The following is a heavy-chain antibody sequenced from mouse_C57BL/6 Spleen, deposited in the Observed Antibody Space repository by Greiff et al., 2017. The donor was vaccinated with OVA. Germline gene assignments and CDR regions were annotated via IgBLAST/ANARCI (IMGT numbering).Heavy chain of an antibody. V-gene: IGHV1-47*01. D-gene: IGHD4-1*01. CDR1: GYTFTTYP. Sequence: VMLVESGAELVKPGASVKMSCKASGYTFTTYPIEWMKQNHGKSLEWIGNFHPYNDDTKYNEKFKGKATLTVEKSSSTVYLELSRLTSDDSAVYYCARSRATKLGYFDYWGQGTTLTVSS. CDR3: ARSRATKLGYFDY. J-gene: IGHJ2*01. CDR2: FHPYNDDT.